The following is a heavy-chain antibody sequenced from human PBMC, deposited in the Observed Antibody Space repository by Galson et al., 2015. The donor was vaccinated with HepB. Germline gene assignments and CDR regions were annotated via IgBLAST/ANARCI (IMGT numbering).Heavy chain of an antibody. J-gene: IGHJ6*02. CDR2: IDPSDSYT. Sequence: QSGAEVKKPGESLRISCKGSGYSFTSYWISWVRQMPGKGLEWMGRIDPSDSYTNYSPSFQGHVTISADKSISTAYLQWSSLKASDTAMYYRARRVIEGLVDTNYYGMDVWGQGTTVTVSS. V-gene: IGHV5-10-1*01. CDR3: ARRVIEGLVDTNYYGMDV. D-gene: IGHD5-18*01. CDR1: GYSFTSYW.